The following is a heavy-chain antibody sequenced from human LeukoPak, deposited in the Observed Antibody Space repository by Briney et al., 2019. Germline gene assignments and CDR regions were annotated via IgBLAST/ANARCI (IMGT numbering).Heavy chain of an antibody. J-gene: IGHJ4*02. V-gene: IGHV3-30*02. CDR3: AKVRRTSGGYFRVKKGSDY. CDR2: IRYDGSYK. CDR1: GFTFSSYG. Sequence: VGSLRLSCAASGFTFSSYGMHWVRQAPGKGLEWVAFIRYDGSYKFYAESVKGRFTVSRDNSKNTLYLQMNSLRAEDTAVYYCAKVRRTSGGYFRVKKGSDYWGQGTLVTVSS. D-gene: IGHD3-10*01.